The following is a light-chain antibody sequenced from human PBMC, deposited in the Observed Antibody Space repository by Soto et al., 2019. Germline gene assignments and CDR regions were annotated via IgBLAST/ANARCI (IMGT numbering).Light chain of an antibody. Sequence: DIVMTQSPLSLPVTPGYPASISCRSSQSLLHSNGYNYLDLYLQKPGQSPQLLIYLGSNRASGVPDRFSGSGSGTDFTLKISRLEAEDAGVYYCMQALQTITFGQGTRLEIK. CDR3: MQALQTIT. V-gene: IGKV2-28*01. CDR2: LGS. CDR1: QSLLHSNGYNY. J-gene: IGKJ5*01.